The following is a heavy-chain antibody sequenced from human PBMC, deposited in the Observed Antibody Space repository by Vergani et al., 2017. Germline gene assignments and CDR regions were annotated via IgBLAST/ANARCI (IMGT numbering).Heavy chain of an antibody. Sequence: QVQLVQSGAEVKKPGASVKVSCKASGYTFTGYYMHWVRQAPGQGLEWMGWINPNSGGTNYAQKFQGRVTMTRDTSISTAYMELSRLRSDDTAVYYCARVQGGFIVGATNWFDPWGQGTLVTVSS. V-gene: IGHV1-2*02. CDR1: GYTFTGYY. D-gene: IGHD1-26*01. J-gene: IGHJ5*02. CDR2: INPNSGGT. CDR3: ARVQGGFIVGATNWFDP.